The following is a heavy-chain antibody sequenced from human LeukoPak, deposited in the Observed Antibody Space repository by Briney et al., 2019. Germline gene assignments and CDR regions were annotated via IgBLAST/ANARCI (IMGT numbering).Heavy chain of an antibody. Sequence: ASVKVSCKASGYLFTNYGISWVRQAPGQGLEWVGRISGYNDNAHYAQKLQGRVTMTRETSTSTVYMELRSLSSDDTAIYYCARDGNDVMDYWGQGTQVTVSS. CDR2: ISGYNDNA. J-gene: IGHJ4*02. V-gene: IGHV1-18*01. CDR3: ARDGNDVMDY. D-gene: IGHD1-1*01. CDR1: GYLFTNYG.